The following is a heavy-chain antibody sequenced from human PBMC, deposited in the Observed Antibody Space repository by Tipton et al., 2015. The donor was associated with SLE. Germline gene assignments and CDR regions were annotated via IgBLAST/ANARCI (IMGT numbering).Heavy chain of an antibody. CDR1: GFRFDDFA. CDR2: ISWNSAGI. CDR3: ARVTSYMGV. D-gene: IGHD1/OR15-1a*01. J-gene: IGHJ6*03. Sequence: RSLRLSCEGNGFRFDDFAMHWVRQSPGKGLEWISGISWNSAGIGYADSVKGRFTISRDNSKNFVYLQMNSLTPEDTALYYCARVTSYMGVWGQGTTVTVS. V-gene: IGHV3-9*01.